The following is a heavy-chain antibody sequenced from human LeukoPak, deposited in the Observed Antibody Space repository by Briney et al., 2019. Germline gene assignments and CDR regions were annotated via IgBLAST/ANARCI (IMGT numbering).Heavy chain of an antibody. CDR1: GYPFTDYG. D-gene: IGHD6-6*01. CDR2: ISAYNGNT. CDR3: ARGSSIAARYNWFDP. J-gene: IGHJ5*02. Sequence: GASVKVSCKASGYPFTDYGIGWVRQAPGQGPEWMGWISAYNGNTNYAQKIQGRVTMTTDPSTSTVYMELSSLRSEDTAVYYCARGSSIAARYNWFDPWGQGTLVTVSS. V-gene: IGHV1-18*01.